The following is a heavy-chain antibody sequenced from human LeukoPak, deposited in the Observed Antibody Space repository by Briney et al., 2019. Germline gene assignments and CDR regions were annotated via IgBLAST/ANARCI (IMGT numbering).Heavy chain of an antibody. D-gene: IGHD2-15*01. CDR1: GGXISSYY. CDR2: IYYSGST. Sequence: PSETLSLTCTVSGGXISSYYWSWIRQPPGKGLEWIGYIYYSGSTNYNPSLKSRVTISVDTSKNQFSLKLSSVTAADTAVYYCARDTSPRIFRFDPWGQGTLVTVSS. V-gene: IGHV4-59*01. CDR3: ARDTSPRIFRFDP. J-gene: IGHJ5*02.